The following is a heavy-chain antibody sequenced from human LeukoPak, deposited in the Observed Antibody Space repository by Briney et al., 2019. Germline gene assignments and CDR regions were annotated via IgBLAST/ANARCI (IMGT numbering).Heavy chain of an antibody. CDR3: ARDRSTDAISEF. CDR2: ITAGDGAT. V-gene: IGHV3-23*01. J-gene: IGHJ4*02. CDR1: GFNFKTYT. Sequence: GGSLRLSCAASGFNFKTYTLTWVRQAPGKRPEWLSSITAGDGATYYADSVRGRFTISRDYSGNTVYLHLSGLRAEDTAVYYCARDRSTDAISEFWGQGTLVAVSS. D-gene: IGHD1-1*01.